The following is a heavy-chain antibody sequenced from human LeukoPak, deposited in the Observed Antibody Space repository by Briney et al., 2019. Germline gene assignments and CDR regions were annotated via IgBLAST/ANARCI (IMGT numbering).Heavy chain of an antibody. CDR1: GGSFSGYY. CDR3: ARKRGGVYSSSSVDY. D-gene: IGHD6-6*01. Sequence: SETLSLTCAVYGGSFSGYYWSWIRQPPGKGLEWIGEINHSGSTNCNPSLKSRVTISVDTSKNQFSLKLSSVTAADTAVYYCARKRGGVYSSSSVDYWGQGTLVTVSS. J-gene: IGHJ4*02. V-gene: IGHV4-34*01. CDR2: INHSGST.